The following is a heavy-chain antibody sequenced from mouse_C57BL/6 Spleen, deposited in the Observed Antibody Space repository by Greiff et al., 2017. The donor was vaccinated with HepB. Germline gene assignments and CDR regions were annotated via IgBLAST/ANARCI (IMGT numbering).Heavy chain of an antibody. V-gene: IGHV14-1*01. J-gene: IGHJ4*01. CDR2: IDPEDGDT. Sequence: VQLQQSGAELVRPGASVKLSCTASGFNIKDYYMHWVKQRPEQGLEWIGRIDPEDGDTEYAPKFQGKATMTADTSSNTAYLQLSSLTSEDTAVYYCTTLGITTVVVKAMDYWGQGTSVTVSS. CDR1: GFNIKDYY. D-gene: IGHD1-1*01. CDR3: TTLGITTVVVKAMDY.